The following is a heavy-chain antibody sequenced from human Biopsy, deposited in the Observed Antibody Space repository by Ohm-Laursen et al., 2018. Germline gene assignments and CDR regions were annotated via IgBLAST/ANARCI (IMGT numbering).Heavy chain of an antibody. J-gene: IGHJ5*01. CDR1: SSSLAFPR. CDR3: ARELGDFWGGRQFDF. Sequence: ASVNASRTLSSSSLAFPRTGSARLAPGHGLEWLGWIDPKSAGTNYAQWFQGWVTMNRNTSISTTYMELRRLTSDDTAVFYCARELGDFWGGRQFDFWGQGTLVTVSS. V-gene: IGHV1-2*04. D-gene: IGHD3-3*01. CDR2: IDPKSAGT.